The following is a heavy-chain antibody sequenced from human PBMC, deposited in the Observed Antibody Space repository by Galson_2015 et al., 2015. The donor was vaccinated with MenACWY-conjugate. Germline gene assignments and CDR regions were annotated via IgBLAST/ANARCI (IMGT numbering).Heavy chain of an antibody. CDR1: GGSINSSSYY. D-gene: IGHD3-22*01. CDR2: IYYAGST. Sequence: ETLSLTCTISGGSINSSSYYWGWIRQTPGKGLEWIGSIYYAGSTHYNPSLKSRVTMSVETSKIQFSLKLSSVTAADTAVYYCARIGRTMISNYYGMDVWGQGTTVTVSS. CDR3: ARIGRTMISNYYGMDV. J-gene: IGHJ6*02. V-gene: IGHV4-39*01.